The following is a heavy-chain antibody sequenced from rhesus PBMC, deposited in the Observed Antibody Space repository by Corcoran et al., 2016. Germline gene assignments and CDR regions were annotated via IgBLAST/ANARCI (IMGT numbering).Heavy chain of an antibody. J-gene: IGHJ4*01. CDR2: IYGSRGST. CDR1: CYSISSNY. CDR3: ARKDSSGWYYFDY. D-gene: IGHD6-31*01. V-gene: IGHV4-160*01. Sequence: QVQLQESGPGLVKPSETLSLTCAVSCYSISSNYWSWLRHPPGKGLEWIGYIYGSRGSTYYHPALKGRGTRSTDPSKTQVALKVNSVTAADTAVYYCARKDSSGWYYFDYWGQGVLVTGSS.